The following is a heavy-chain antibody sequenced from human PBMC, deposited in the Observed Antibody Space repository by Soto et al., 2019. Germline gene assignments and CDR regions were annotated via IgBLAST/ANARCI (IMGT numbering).Heavy chain of an antibody. CDR2: ITVSGDTT. D-gene: IGHD6-19*01. Sequence: GGSLRLSCAASGFAFSNYDMSWVRQAPGKGLEWVSAITVSGDTTYYADSVKGRFTISRDNSRNTLYLQMNTLRAEDAAVYYCAKNRNTGVAGTSCWFGPWGQGTLVTVSS. J-gene: IGHJ5*02. V-gene: IGHV3-23*01. CDR1: GFAFSNYD. CDR3: AKNRNTGVAGTSCWFGP.